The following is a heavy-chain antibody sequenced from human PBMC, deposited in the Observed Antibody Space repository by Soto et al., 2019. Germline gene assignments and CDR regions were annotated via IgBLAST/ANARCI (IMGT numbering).Heavy chain of an antibody. CDR1: GGSISSGGYY. D-gene: IGHD5-18*01. CDR3: ARGGGYSYGYNYGMDV. J-gene: IGHJ6*02. CDR2: IYYSGST. V-gene: IGHV4-31*01. Sequence: QVQLQESGPGLVKPSQTLSLTCTVSGGSISSGGYYWSWIRQHPGKGLEWIGYIYYSGSTYYNPSLKSQVTISVDTSKNQFSLKLSSVTAADTAVYYCARGGGYSYGYNYGMDVWGQGTTVTVSS.